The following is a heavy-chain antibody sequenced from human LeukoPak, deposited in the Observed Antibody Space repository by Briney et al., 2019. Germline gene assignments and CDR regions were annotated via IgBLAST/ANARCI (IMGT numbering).Heavy chain of an antibody. CDR3: ARANYYYYYMDV. CDR1: GGSISSYY. J-gene: IGHJ6*03. Sequence: SETLSLTCTVSGGSISSYYWSWIRQPPGKGLEWIGYIYYSGSTNYNPSLKSRVTISVDTSKNQFSLKLSSVIAADTAVYYCARANYYYYYMDVWGKGTTVTVSS. V-gene: IGHV4-59*12. CDR2: IYYSGST.